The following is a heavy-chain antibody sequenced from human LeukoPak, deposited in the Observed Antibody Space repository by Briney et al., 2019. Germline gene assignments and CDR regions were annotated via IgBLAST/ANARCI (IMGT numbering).Heavy chain of an antibody. J-gene: IGHJ4*02. V-gene: IGHV1-2*02. Sequence: GASVKVSCKASGYTFTDYYMHWVRQAPGQGLEWMGWINPNSGTNYAQKFQGRVTMTRETSIRTAYMELTRLTSDDPAVYYCARNRWMDYWGQGNLVTVSS. CDR1: GYTFTDYY. CDR2: INPNSGT. CDR3: ARNRWMDY. D-gene: IGHD1-1*01.